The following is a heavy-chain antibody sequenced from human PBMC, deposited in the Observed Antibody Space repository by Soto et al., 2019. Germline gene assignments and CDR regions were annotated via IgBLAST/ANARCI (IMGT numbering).Heavy chain of an antibody. J-gene: IGHJ6*02. CDR2: IYYRGST. D-gene: IGHD3-10*01. V-gene: IGHV4-30-4*01. CDR3: ARVVTMVRGVIYYYYGMDV. CDR1: GGSISSGDYY. Sequence: QVQLQESGPGLVKPSQTLSLTCTVSGGSISSGDYYWSWIRQPPGKGLEWIGYIYYRGSTYYNPSLKGRVTISVDTSENQCSLKLSSVTAADTAVYYCARVVTMVRGVIYYYYGMDVWGQGTTVTVSS.